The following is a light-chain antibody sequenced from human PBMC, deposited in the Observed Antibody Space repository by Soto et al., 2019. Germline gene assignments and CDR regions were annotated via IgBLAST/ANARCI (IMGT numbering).Light chain of an antibody. CDR3: QQYASYPLT. V-gene: IGKV1-8*01. CDR2: DST. Sequence: ATRMTQSPSSLSAYTGDRVTITCRASEDIDNYLAWYQQKPGRAPRILIYDSTTLQRGVPSRFSGSGSGTDFTLSISSLQSEDFAIYYCQQYASYPLTFGGGTKVDIK. CDR1: EDIDNY. J-gene: IGKJ4*01.